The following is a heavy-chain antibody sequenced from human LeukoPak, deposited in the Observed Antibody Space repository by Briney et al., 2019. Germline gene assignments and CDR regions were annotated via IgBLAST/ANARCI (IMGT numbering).Heavy chain of an antibody. D-gene: IGHD3-9*01. V-gene: IGHV3-23*01. J-gene: IGHJ4*02. Sequence: HPGASLRLSCAASGFTFSNYAVSWVRQAPGKGLEWVSAITDSGGNTYYADSVKGRFTISRDNSKNTVFLQMNSLRAEDTAVYYCAKWGDYDVLTGYYVSDYWGQGTLVTVSS. CDR3: AKWGDYDVLTGYYVSDY. CDR1: GFTFSNYA. CDR2: ITDSGGNT.